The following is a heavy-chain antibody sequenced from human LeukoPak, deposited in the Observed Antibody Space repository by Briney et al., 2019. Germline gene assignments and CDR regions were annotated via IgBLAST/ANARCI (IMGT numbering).Heavy chain of an antibody. V-gene: IGHV4-59*05. CDR3: ARHGSLGSGYSH. Sequence: SETLSLTRTVCGGSISSYYWSWIRQPPGKGLEWIGSIYYSGSTYYNPSLKSRVTISVDTSKNQFSLQLSSVTAADTAVYYCARHGSLGSGYSHWGQGALVTVSS. D-gene: IGHD3-22*01. CDR1: GGSISSYY. J-gene: IGHJ4*02. CDR2: IYYSGST.